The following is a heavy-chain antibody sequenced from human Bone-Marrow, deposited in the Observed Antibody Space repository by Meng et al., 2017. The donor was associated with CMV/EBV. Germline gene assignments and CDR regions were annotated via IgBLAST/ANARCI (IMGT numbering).Heavy chain of an antibody. CDR3: ARETRTDYDFWSGYDYYYGMDV. CDR1: GGSISSGDYY. D-gene: IGHD3-3*01. Sequence: SETLSLTCTVSGGSISSGDYYWGWIRQPPGKGLEWIGSIYYSGSTYYNPSLKSRVTISVDTSKNQFSLKLSSVTAADTAVYYCARETRTDYDFWSGYDYYYGMDVWGQGNTVTVSS. J-gene: IGHJ6*02. V-gene: IGHV4-39*07. CDR2: IYYSGST.